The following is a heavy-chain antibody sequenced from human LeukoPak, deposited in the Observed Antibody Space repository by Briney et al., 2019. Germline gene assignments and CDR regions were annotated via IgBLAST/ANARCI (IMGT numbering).Heavy chain of an antibody. J-gene: IGHJ6*03. D-gene: IGHD6-19*01. CDR2: IIPIFGTA. Sequence: ASVKVSCKASGGTFSSYAISWVRQAPGQGLEWMGGIIPIFGTANYAQKFQGRATITADKSTSTAYMELSSLRSEDTAVYYCARAKYSSGWYDGSPQPYYYYMDVWGKGTTVTVSS. V-gene: IGHV1-69*06. CDR1: GGTFSSYA. CDR3: ARAKYSSGWYDGSPQPYYYYMDV.